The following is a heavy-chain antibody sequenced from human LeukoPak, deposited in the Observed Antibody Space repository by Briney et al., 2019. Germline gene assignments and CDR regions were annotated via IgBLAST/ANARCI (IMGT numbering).Heavy chain of an antibody. CDR1: GGTFSSYA. D-gene: IGHD6-13*01. Sequence: SVTVSCKASGGTFSSYAMSWVRQAPGQGVEWMGGIIPIFGTANYAQKFQGRVTITADESTSTAYMELSSLRSEDTAVYYCASGIAAAGNLDAFDIWGQGTMVTVSS. CDR2: IIPIFGTA. J-gene: IGHJ3*02. CDR3: ASGIAAAGNLDAFDI. V-gene: IGHV1-69*13.